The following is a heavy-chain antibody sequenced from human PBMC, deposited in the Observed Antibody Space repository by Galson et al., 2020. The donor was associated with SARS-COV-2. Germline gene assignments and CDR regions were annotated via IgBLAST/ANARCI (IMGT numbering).Heavy chain of an antibody. J-gene: IGHJ2*01. Sequence: YDGSNKYYADSVKGRFTISRDNSKNTLYLQMNSLRAEDTAVYYCAKHSIEATTVVTPGYWYFDLWGRGTLVTVSS. CDR3: AKHSIEATTVVTPGYWYFDL. D-gene: IGHD4-17*01. CDR2: YDGSNK. V-gene: IGHV3-33*06.